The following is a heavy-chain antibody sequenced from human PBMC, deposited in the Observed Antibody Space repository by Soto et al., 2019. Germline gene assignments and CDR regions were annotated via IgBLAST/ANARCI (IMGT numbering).Heavy chain of an antibody. V-gene: IGHV4-34*01. CDR3: ARGRLIGSGWFANWFDP. Sequence: SETLSLTCAVYGGSFSGYYWSWIRQPPGKGLEWIGEINHSGSTNYNPSLKSRVTISVDTSKNQFSLKLSSVTAADTAVYYCARGRLIGSGWFANWFDPCGQGHLVTVSS. J-gene: IGHJ5*02. CDR2: INHSGST. CDR1: GGSFSGYY. D-gene: IGHD6-19*01.